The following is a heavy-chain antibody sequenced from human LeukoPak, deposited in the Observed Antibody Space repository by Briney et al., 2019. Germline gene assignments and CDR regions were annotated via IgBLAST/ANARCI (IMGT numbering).Heavy chain of an antibody. J-gene: IGHJ4*02. V-gene: IGHV4-39*07. CDR1: GGSISSSSYY. CDR3: ARGRVVPAARYYFDY. CDR2: IYYSGST. Sequence: PSETLSLTRTVSGGSISSSSYYGGWIRQPPGKGLEWIGSIYYSGSTYYNPSLKSRVTISVDTSKNQFSLKLSSVTAADTAVYYCARGRVVPAARYYFDYWGQGTLVTVSS. D-gene: IGHD2-2*01.